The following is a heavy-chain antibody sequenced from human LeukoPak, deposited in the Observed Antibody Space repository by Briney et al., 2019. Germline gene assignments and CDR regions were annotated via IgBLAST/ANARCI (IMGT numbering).Heavy chain of an antibody. V-gene: IGHV3-33*01. J-gene: IGHJ4*02. Sequence: GGSLRLSCAASGFIFSTYGMHWVRQAPGKGLEWVAVMWYDGRNQNYADPVKGRFTISRDNSKNTLYLQMNNLRVDDTGVYYCAREYPYYFDYWGQGTLVTVSS. CDR3: AREYPYYFDY. CDR1: GFIFSTYG. CDR2: MWYDGRNQ.